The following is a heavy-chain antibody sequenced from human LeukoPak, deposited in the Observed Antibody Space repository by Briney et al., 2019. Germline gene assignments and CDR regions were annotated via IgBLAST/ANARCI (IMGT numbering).Heavy chain of an antibody. V-gene: IGHV3-72*01. J-gene: IGHJ4*02. Sequence: GGSLRLSCAASGFTFSDHYMDWVRQAPGEGLEWVGRTRNKANSYTTEYAASVKGRFIISRDASKNSLYLQMNSLKTEDTAVYYCARTAWAAAGIRPSPFDYWGQGTLVTVSS. CDR1: GFTFSDHY. CDR3: ARTAWAAAGIRPSPFDY. CDR2: TRNKANSYTT. D-gene: IGHD6-13*01.